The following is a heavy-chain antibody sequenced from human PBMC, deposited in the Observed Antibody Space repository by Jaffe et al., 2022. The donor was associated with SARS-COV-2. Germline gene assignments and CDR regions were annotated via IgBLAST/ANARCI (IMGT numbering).Heavy chain of an antibody. D-gene: IGHD2-15*01. Sequence: EVQLVESGGGLVKPGGSLRLSCAASGFTFSNAWMSWVRQAPGKGLEWVGRIKSKTDGGTTDYAAPVKGRFTISRDDSKNTLYLQMNSLKTEDTAVYYCTTDRRRGSGGSLNWGQGTLVTVSS. CDR2: IKSKTDGGTT. CDR1: GFTFSNAW. CDR3: TTDRRRGSGGSLN. J-gene: IGHJ4*02. V-gene: IGHV3-15*01.